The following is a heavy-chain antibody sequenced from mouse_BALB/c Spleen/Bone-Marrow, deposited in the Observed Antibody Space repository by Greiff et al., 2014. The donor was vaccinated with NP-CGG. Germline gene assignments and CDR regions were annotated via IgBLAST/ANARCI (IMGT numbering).Heavy chain of an antibody. V-gene: IGHV14-3*02. CDR1: GFNIKDTY. Sequence: VQLQQSGAELVKPGASVKLSCTASGFNIKDTYLHWVKQRPEQGLEWIGRIDPAHGNTKYDPKFQGKATITADTSSNTAYLQLSSLTSEDTAVYYCASYRYAWYFDVWGAGTTVTVSS. J-gene: IGHJ1*01. CDR2: IDPAHGNT. CDR3: ASYRYAWYFDV. D-gene: IGHD2-14*01.